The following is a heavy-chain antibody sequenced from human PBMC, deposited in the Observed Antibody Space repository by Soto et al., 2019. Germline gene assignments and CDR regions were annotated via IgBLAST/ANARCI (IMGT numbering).Heavy chain of an antibody. CDR2: VYYSGST. J-gene: IGHJ4*02. CDR1: GGSVSSRSYY. CDR3: GRLAGLYTISYDFDY. V-gene: IGHV4-39*01. D-gene: IGHD1-1*01. Sequence: QLQLQESGPGLVKPSETLSLSCTVSGGSVSSRSYYWGWVRQAPGKGLEWIGSVYYSGSTYYNPSRGSRFTISVDKSKNKFSLNLMYLSAADTAVYYCGRLAGLYTISYDFDYWGQVALVTVSS.